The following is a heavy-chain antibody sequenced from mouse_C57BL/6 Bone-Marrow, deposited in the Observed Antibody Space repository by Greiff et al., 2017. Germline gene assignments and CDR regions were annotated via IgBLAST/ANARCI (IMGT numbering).Heavy chain of an antibody. CDR2: INPSTGGT. D-gene: IGHD6-5*01. V-gene: IGHV1-42*01. Sequence: VQLKESGPELVKPGASVKISCKASGYSFTGYYMNWVKQSPEKSLEWIGEINPSTGGTTYNQKFKAKATLTVDKSSSTAYMQLKSLTSEDSAVYYCARPAAYVDAMDYWGQGTSVTVSS. CDR1: GYSFTGYY. CDR3: ARPAAYVDAMDY. J-gene: IGHJ4*01.